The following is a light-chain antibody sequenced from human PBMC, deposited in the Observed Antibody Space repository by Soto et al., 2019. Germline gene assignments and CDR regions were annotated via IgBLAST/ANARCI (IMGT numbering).Light chain of an antibody. CDR2: SAS. V-gene: IGKV1-39*01. J-gene: IGKJ2*01. CDR1: QTINKN. Sequence: DIQMTQSTSSLSDSVGDRVNITCRASQTINKNLNWYQQKPGQAPNLLLYSASDFQSGVPSRFSGSGSGTECTLTINGLQPEDVATYYGQQSFRTPYTFGQGTDLAI. CDR3: QQSFRTPYT.